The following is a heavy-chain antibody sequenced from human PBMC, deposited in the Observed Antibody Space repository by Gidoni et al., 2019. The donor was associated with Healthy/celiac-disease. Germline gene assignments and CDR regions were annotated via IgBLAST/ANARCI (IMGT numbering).Heavy chain of an antibody. CDR2: ISGSGGST. V-gene: IGHV3-23*01. CDR1: WYTFTSYA. Sequence: WYTFTSYAMSWVRQAPGKGLEWVSAISGSGGSTYYADAVKGRVTISRDNAKNTLYLQMNSLRAEDTAVYYCAKSHDILTGYYKGWYFDLWGRGTLVTVSS. CDR3: AKSHDILTGYYKGWYFDL. J-gene: IGHJ2*01. D-gene: IGHD3-9*01.